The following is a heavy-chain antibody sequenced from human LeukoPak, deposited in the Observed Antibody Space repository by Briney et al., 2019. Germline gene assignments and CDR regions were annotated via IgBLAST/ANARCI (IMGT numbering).Heavy chain of an antibody. CDR3: ARAPPGAPRGVNAFDI. Sequence: VASVKVSCKASGYTFTSYYMHWVRQAPGQGLEWMGIINPSGGSTSYAQKFQGRVTMTRDTSTSTVYMELSSLRSEDTAVYYCARAPPGAPRGVNAFDIWGQGTMVTVSS. CDR2: INPSGGST. J-gene: IGHJ3*02. D-gene: IGHD1-14*01. CDR1: GYTFTSYY. V-gene: IGHV1-46*01.